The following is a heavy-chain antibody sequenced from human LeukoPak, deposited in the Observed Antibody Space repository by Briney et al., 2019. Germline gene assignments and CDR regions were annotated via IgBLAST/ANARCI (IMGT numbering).Heavy chain of an antibody. Sequence: GGSLRLSCAASGFTFSSYGMHWVRQAPGKGLEWVAFIRYDGSNKYYADSVKGRFTISRDNSKNALYLQMNSLRAEDTAVYYCAREPITMIVVADYWGQGTLVTVSS. J-gene: IGHJ4*02. CDR3: AREPITMIVVADY. CDR2: IRYDGSNK. V-gene: IGHV3-30*02. D-gene: IGHD3-22*01. CDR1: GFTFSSYG.